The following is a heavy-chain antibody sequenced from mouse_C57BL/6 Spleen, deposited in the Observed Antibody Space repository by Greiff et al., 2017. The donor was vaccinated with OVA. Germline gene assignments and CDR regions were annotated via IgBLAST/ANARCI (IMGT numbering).Heavy chain of an antibody. CDR3: ARGDSNGPYFDV. J-gene: IGHJ1*03. CDR2: IDPSDSYT. V-gene: IGHV1-50*01. CDR1: GYTFTSYW. D-gene: IGHD2-5*01. Sequence: QVQLQQPAAELVKPGAAVKLSCKASGYTFTSYWMQGVKQRPGQGLEWSGEIDPSDSYTNYNQKCKGKATLTVDTSSSTAYMQLSSLTSEDSAVYYCARGDSNGPYFDVWGTGTTVTVSS.